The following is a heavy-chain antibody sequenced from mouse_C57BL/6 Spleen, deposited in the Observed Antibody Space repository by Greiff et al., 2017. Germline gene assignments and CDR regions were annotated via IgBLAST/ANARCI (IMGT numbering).Heavy chain of an antibody. J-gene: IGHJ4*01. CDR1: GYSITSGYY. Sequence: VQLQQSGPGLVKPSQSLSLTCSVTGYSITSGYYWNWIRQFPGNKLEWMGYISYDGSNNYNPSLKNRISITRDTSKNQFFLKLNSVTTEDTATYYCARGGRDYDYDEGYAMDYWGQGTSVTVSS. CDR3: ARGGRDYDYDEGYAMDY. CDR2: ISYDGSN. V-gene: IGHV3-6*01. D-gene: IGHD2-4*01.